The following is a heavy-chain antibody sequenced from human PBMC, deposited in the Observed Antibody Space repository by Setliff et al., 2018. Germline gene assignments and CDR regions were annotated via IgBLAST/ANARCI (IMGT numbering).Heavy chain of an antibody. D-gene: IGHD2-21*01. CDR1: GGSVSSASHY. Sequence: PSETLSLTCTVSGGSVSSASHYWGWIRQAPGKGMEWIGSVYYSGYTYYKPSLQSRVTISVDTSKKQFSLMLTSVTAADTAVYYCARYIPSAGCFDPWGQGALVTVSS. CDR3: ARYIPSAGCFDP. CDR2: VYYSGYT. J-gene: IGHJ5*02. V-gene: IGHV4-39*07.